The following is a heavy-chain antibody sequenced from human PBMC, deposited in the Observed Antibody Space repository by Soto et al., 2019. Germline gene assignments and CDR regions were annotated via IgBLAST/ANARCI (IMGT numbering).Heavy chain of an antibody. V-gene: IGHV1-2*04. CDR2: INPHSGGT. CDR1: GYTFTGYY. J-gene: IGHJ6*02. D-gene: IGHD2-2*01. CDR3: ARAYCSSTSCPAGYYYYGMDV. Sequence: DSVKVSCKASGYTFTGYYMPWVRQAPGQGLEWMGWINPHSGGTNYAQKFQGWVTMTRDTSISTAYMELSRLRSDDTAVYYCARAYCSSTSCPAGYYYYGMDVWGQGATVTVSS.